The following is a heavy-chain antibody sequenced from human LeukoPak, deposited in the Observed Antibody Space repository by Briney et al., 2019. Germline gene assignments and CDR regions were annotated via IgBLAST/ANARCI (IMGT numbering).Heavy chain of an antibody. V-gene: IGHV3-7*04. CDR2: IKQDGSEK. J-gene: IGHJ4*02. CDR3: ARGGHYYDSSGYYYFDY. D-gene: IGHD3-22*01. CDR1: GFTFSSYG. Sequence: GGSLRLSCAASGFTFSSYGMHWVRQAPGKGLEWVANIKQDGSEKYYVDSVKGRFTISRDNAKNSLYLQMNSLRAEDTAVYYCARGGHYYDSSGYYYFDYWGQGTLVTVSS.